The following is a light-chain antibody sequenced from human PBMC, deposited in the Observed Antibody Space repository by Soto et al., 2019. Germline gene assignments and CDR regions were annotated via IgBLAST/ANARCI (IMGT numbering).Light chain of an antibody. V-gene: IGLV2-8*01. CDR2: EVT. J-gene: IGLJ1*01. CDR3: SSFAGTNSFV. CDR1: TSDIGAYNY. Sequence: QSVLTQPPSAYGAPGQSVTISCTLTTSDIGAYNYVSRYQQRPGKAPKLIIYEVTRRPSGVPDRIFGSKSYTTASLTVSGLQAEDEADYYCSSFAGTNSFVFGTGTKVTVL.